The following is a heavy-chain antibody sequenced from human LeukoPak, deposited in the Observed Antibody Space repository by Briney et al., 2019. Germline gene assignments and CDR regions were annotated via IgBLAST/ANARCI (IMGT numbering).Heavy chain of an antibody. J-gene: IGHJ4*02. V-gene: IGHV2-5*02. CDR3: APIRYSSTSLGFNY. Sequence: SGPTLVKPTQTLTLTFTFSGFSLSTNGVAVGWIRQPPGQGLECLALIYWDDDKRYSPSLRSRLTISKDTSKNQVVLTMTNMDPADTATYYCAPIRYSSTSLGFNYWGQGTLVTVSS. CDR2: IYWDDDK. CDR1: GFSLSTNGVA. D-gene: IGHD6-6*01.